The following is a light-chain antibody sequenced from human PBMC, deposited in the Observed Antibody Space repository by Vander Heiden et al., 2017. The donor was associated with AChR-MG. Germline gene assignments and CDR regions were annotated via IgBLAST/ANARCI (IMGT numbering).Light chain of an antibody. CDR3: RQALQAPYT. CDR1: QSLLYSNGYNY. CDR2: LGS. V-gene: IGKV2-28*01. Sequence: DIVMTQSPLSLPVTPGEPASISCRSSQSLLYSNGYNYLNWYLQKPGQSPQLLIYLGSNRASGVPDRFSGSESGTDFTLKISRVEAEDVGVYYCRQALQAPYTFGQGTKLEIK. J-gene: IGKJ2*01.